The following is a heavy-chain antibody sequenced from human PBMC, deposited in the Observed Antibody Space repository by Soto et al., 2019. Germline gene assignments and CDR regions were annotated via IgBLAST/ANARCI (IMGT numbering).Heavy chain of an antibody. J-gene: IGHJ6*02. Sequence: PGGSLRLSCAASGFTFSSYGMHWVRQAPGKGLEWVAVISYDGSNKYYADSVKGRFTISRDNSKNTLYLQMNSLRAKDTAVYYCAKGVRAGSGSYYYGMDVWGQGTTVTVSS. CDR1: GFTFSSYG. CDR3: AKGVRAGSGSYYYGMDV. V-gene: IGHV3-30*18. CDR2: ISYDGSNK. D-gene: IGHD3-10*01.